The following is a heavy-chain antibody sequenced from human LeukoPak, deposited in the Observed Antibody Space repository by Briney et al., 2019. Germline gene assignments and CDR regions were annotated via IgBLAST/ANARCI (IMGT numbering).Heavy chain of an antibody. J-gene: IGHJ4*02. D-gene: IGHD3-10*01. Sequence: GGSLRLSCVASGFALSTSAMSWVRQAPGKGLEWVSTISAGGGSTYYADSVGGRFTISRDNPKNTLFLQMNSLRAEDTAVYYCAKDRSITPGYWGQGNLVTVSS. CDR1: GFALSTSA. CDR3: AKDRSITPGY. CDR2: ISAGGGST. V-gene: IGHV3-23*01.